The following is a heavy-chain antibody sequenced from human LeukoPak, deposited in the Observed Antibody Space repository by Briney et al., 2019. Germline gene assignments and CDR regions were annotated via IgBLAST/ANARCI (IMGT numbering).Heavy chain of an antibody. CDR2: ISDDGSNK. CDR1: GVTFSSYA. D-gene: IGHD1-1*01. CDR3: ARDQGWKTFSYYMDV. Sequence: GGSLRLSCAASGVTFSSYARYWARQAPGKGLEWVAVISDDGSNKFYADSVKGRSTISRDSSKNTLYLQLNSLRVEDTAVYYCARDQGWKTFSYYMDVWGKGTTVTVSS. J-gene: IGHJ6*03. V-gene: IGHV3-30*01.